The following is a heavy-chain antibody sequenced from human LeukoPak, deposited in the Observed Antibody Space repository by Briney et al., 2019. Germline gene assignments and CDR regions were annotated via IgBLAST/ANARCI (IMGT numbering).Heavy chain of an antibody. D-gene: IGHD3-16*01. CDR1: GFTFGSYS. V-gene: IGHV3-21*01. CDR3: ARERYYDYVWWIDRDDAFDL. Sequence: PGGPLRLSCAASGFTFGSYSMNWVRQAPGKGLEWVSSISSSSSYIHYADSVKGRLTIFRDNTKNSLYLQMNSLRAEDTAVYYCARERYYDYVWWIDRDDAFDLWGQGTMVTVS. J-gene: IGHJ3*01. CDR2: ISSSSSYI.